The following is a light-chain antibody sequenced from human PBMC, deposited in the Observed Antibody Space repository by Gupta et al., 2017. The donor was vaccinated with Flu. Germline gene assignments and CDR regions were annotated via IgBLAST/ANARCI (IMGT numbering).Light chain of an antibody. CDR3: QQSYSMSYT. J-gene: IGKJ2*01. Sequence: GDRVTITCRSSQSIRTYLNWYQQKPGKAPHLVIYGASSLASGVPSRFSGSGSVTNFTLTISSLQPEDFADYYCQQSYSMSYTFGQGTKLDVK. V-gene: IGKV1-39*01. CDR2: GAS. CDR1: QSIRTY.